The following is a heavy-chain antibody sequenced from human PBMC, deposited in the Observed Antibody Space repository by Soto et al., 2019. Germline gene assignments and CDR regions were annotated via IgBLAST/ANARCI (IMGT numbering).Heavy chain of an antibody. CDR1: GGSISSTTYY. V-gene: IGHV4-39*01. CDR2: FFIGGNT. J-gene: IGHJ6*02. D-gene: IGHD3-10*01. CDR3: ARQRGSITMVRYGMDV. Sequence: SETLSLTCTVSGGSISSTTYYWGWMRQPPGKGLEWIASFFIGGNTYYNPSLKSRVTISVDTSKNQFSLKLSSVTAADTAVYYCARQRGSITMVRYGMDVWGQGTTVTVSS.